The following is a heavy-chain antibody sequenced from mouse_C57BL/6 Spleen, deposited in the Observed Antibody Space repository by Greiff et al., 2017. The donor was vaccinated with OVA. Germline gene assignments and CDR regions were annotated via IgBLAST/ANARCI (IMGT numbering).Heavy chain of an antibody. CDR1: GYAFSSYW. V-gene: IGHV1-80*01. CDR3: ARSDYSNYAYYFDY. D-gene: IGHD2-5*01. Sequence: QVQLQQSGAELVKPGASVKISCKASGYAFSSYWMNWVKQRPGKGLEWIGQIYPGDGDTNYNGKFKGKATLTADKSSSTAYMQLSSLTSEDSAVYFCARSDYSNYAYYFDYWGQGTTLTVSS. J-gene: IGHJ2*01. CDR2: IYPGDGDT.